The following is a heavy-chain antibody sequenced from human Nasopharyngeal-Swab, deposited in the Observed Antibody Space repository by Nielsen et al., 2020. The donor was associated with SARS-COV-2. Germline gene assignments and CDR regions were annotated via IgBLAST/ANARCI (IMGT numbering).Heavy chain of an antibody. V-gene: IGHV3-74*01. CDR3: ARDSYYYYGMDV. CDR1: GFTFSSYW. J-gene: IGHJ6*02. CDR2: INSDGSST. Sequence: GGSLRLSCAASGFTFSSYWMHWVRQAPGKGLVWVSRINSDGSSTSYADSVKGRFTISGDNAKNTLYLQMNSLRAEDTAVYYCARDSYYYYGMDVWGQGTTVTVSS.